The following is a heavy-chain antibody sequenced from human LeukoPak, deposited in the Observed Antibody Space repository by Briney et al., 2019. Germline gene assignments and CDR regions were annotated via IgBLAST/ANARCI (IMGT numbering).Heavy chain of an antibody. CDR2: IKSDGST. J-gene: IGHJ1*01. Sequence: GGSLRLSCAASGFTFSGHWMSWVRQAPGKGLVWVSRIKSDGSTNYADSVKGRFTISRDNAKNTVSLQMNSLRPEDTGVYYCARAPSEIGGYYPEYFRHWGQGTLVTVSS. V-gene: IGHV3-74*01. CDR1: GFTFSGHW. D-gene: IGHD3-22*01. CDR3: ARAPSEIGGYYPEYFRH.